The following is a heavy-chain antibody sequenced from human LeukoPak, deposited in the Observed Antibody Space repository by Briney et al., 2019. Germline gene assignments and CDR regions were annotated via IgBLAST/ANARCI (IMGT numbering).Heavy chain of an antibody. CDR1: GFTYSSHN. CDR2: LSSDGNNK. J-gene: IGHJ4*02. Sequence: QPGGSLLLSCAASGFTYSSHNMHWVRPAPGKGLEWVALLSSDGNNKYYADSVKGRFTISRDNSKNTLYLQMNSLRAEDTAVYYCARDQGYSYGHSFDYWGQGTLVTVSS. V-gene: IGHV3-30-3*01. CDR3: ARDQGYSYGHSFDY. D-gene: IGHD5-18*01.